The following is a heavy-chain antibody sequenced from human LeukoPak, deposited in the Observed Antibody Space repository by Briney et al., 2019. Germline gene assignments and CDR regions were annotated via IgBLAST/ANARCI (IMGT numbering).Heavy chain of an antibody. CDR2: INPNSGGT. CDR1: GYTFTGYY. J-gene: IGHJ5*02. V-gene: IGHV1-2*02. Sequence: ASVKVSCKASGYTFTGYYMHRVRQAPGQGLEWMGWINPNSGGTNYAQKFQGRVTMTRDTSISTAYMELSRLRSDDTAVYYCAREGYCSSTSCLIYTQNRFDPWGQGTLVTVSS. D-gene: IGHD2-2*01. CDR3: AREGYCSSTSCLIYTQNRFDP.